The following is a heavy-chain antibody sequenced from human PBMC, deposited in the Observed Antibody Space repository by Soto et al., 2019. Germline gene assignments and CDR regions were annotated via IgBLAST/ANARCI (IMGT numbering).Heavy chain of an antibody. V-gene: IGHV3-21*01. CDR3: ARGGPRHFWSGYSSFLYYYYYGMDV. D-gene: IGHD3-3*02. J-gene: IGHJ6*02. CDR2: ISSSSSYI. Sequence: EVQLVESGGGLVKPGGSLRLSCAASGFTFSSYSMNWVRQAPGKGLEWVSSISSSSSYIYYADSVKGRFTISRDNAKNSLYLQMNSLRAEDTAVYYCARGGPRHFWSGYSSFLYYYYYGMDVWGQGTTVTVSS. CDR1: GFTFSSYS.